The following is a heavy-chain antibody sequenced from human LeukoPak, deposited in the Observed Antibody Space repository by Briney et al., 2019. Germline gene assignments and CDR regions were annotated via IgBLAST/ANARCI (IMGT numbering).Heavy chain of an antibody. Sequence: GGSQRLSCAASGFTFSSYGMHWVRQAPGKGLEWVAVIWYDGSNKYYADSVKGRFTISRDNSKNTLYLQMNSLRAEDTAVYYCARGKYCSSTSCWDDAFDIWGQGTMVTVSS. D-gene: IGHD2-2*01. J-gene: IGHJ3*02. CDR1: GFTFSSYG. CDR3: ARGKYCSSTSCWDDAFDI. V-gene: IGHV3-33*01. CDR2: IWYDGSNK.